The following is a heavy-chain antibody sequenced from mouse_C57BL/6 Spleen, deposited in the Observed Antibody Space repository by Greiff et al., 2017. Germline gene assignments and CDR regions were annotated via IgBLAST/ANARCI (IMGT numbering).Heavy chain of an antibody. CDR1: GYSFTGYY. CDR2: INPSTGGT. V-gene: IGHV1-42*01. J-gene: IGHJ2*01. CDR3: ARFPITTVGDFDY. Sequence: VQLQQSGPELVKPGASVKISCKASGYSFTGYYMNWVKQSPEKSLEWIGEINPSTGGTTYNQKFKAKATLTVDKSSSTAYMQLKSLTSEDSAVYYCARFPITTVGDFDYWGQGTTLTVSS. D-gene: IGHD1-1*01.